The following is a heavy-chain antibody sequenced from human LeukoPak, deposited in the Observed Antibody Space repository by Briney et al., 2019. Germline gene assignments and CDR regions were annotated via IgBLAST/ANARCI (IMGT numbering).Heavy chain of an antibody. V-gene: IGHV1-69*13. D-gene: IGHD6-19*01. CDR2: IIPIFGTA. J-gene: IGHJ4*02. CDR3: ARLGDGSSGYLHYY. Sequence: VASVKVSCKASGGTFSSYAISWVRQAPGQGLEWMGGIIPIFGTANYAQKFQGRVTITADESTSTAYMELSSLRSEDTAVYYCARLGDGSSGYLHYYWGQGTLVTVSS. CDR1: GGTFSSYA.